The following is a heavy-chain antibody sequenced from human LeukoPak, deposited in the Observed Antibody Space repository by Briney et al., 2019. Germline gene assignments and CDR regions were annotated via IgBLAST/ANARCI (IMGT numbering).Heavy chain of an antibody. J-gene: IGHJ5*02. Sequence: PSQTLSLTCSVSGGSISSGGYYWNWLRQHPGKGLEWIGYIYHSGSTNYNPSLKSRVTISVDTSKHQFSLKLNSVTAADTAVYYCARDGRYCSTTSCQGWFDPWGQGTLVTVSS. V-gene: IGHV4-31*03. CDR1: GGSISSGGYY. CDR2: IYHSGST. CDR3: ARDGRYCSTTSCQGWFDP. D-gene: IGHD2-2*01.